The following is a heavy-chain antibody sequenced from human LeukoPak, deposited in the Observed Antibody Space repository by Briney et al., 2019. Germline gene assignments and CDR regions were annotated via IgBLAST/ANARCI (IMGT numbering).Heavy chain of an antibody. D-gene: IGHD3-22*01. V-gene: IGHV3-23*01. CDR1: GFTFSSYA. Sequence: GGSLRLSCAASGFTFSSYAMSWVRQAPGKGLEWVSAISGSGGSTYYADSVKGRFTISRDNSKNTLYLQMNSLRAEDTAVYYCAKVPPHYYDSSGYPYYFDYWGQGTLVTVSS. CDR2: ISGSGGST. J-gene: IGHJ4*02. CDR3: AKVPPHYYDSSGYPYYFDY.